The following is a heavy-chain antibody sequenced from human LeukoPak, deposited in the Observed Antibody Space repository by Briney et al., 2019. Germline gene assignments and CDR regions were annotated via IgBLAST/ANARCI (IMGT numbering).Heavy chain of an antibody. Sequence: TGGSLRLSCAASGFTFSSYSMNWVRQAPGKGLEWVSSISSSSSYIYYADSVKGRFTISRDNAKNSLYLQMNSLRAEDTAVYYCARDRRRYYYDSSGTNIDYWGQGTLVTVSS. V-gene: IGHV3-21*04. D-gene: IGHD3-22*01. CDR1: GFTFSSYS. CDR3: ARDRRRYYYDSSGTNIDY. CDR2: ISSSSSYI. J-gene: IGHJ4*02.